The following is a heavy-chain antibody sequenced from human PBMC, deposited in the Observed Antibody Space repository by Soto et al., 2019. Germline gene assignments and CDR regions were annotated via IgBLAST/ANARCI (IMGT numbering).Heavy chain of an antibody. CDR1: GGSISSYY. CDR2: IYYSGST. V-gene: IGHV4-59*01. Sequence: SETLSLTCTVSGGSISSYYWSWIRQPPGKGLEWIGYIYYSGSTNYNPSLKSRVTISVDTSKNQFSLKLSSVTAADTAVYYCARDTYYYYGMDVWGQGTTVTVSS. J-gene: IGHJ6*02. CDR3: ARDTYYYYGMDV.